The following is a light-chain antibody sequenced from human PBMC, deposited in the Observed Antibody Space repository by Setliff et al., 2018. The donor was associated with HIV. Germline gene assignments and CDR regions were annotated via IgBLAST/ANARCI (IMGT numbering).Light chain of an antibody. CDR3: SSYTSSSTIYV. V-gene: IGLV2-18*02. CDR1: SSDVGSYNR. J-gene: IGLJ1*01. Sequence: QSVLAQPPSVSGSPGQSVTISCTGTSSDVGSYNRVSWYQQPPGTAPKLMIYEVNNRPSGVPDRFSGSKSGNTASLTISGLQAEDEADYYCSSYTSSSTIYVFGSGTKVTVL. CDR2: EVN.